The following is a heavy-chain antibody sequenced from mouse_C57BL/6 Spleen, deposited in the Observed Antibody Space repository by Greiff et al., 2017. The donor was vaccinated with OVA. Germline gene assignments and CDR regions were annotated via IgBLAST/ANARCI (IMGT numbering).Heavy chain of an antibody. CDR3: ARGYGSSYFDY. V-gene: IGHV14-2*01. CDR2: IDPEDGET. Sequence: EVKVVESGAELVKPGASVKLSCTASGFNIKDYYMHWVKQRTEQGLEWIGRIDPEDGETKYAPKFQGKATITADTSSNTAYLQLSSLTSEDTAVYYCARGYGSSYFDYWGQGTTLTVSS. J-gene: IGHJ2*01. CDR1: GFNIKDYY. D-gene: IGHD1-1*01.